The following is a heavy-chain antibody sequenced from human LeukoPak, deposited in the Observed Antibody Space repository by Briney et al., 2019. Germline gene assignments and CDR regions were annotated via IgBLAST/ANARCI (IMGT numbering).Heavy chain of an antibody. CDR3: AREYYDSSGYPLYFDY. V-gene: IGHV3-74*01. CDR1: GFTFSSYW. CDR2: VISDGSSA. D-gene: IGHD3-22*01. Sequence: GGSLRLSCVASGFTFSSYWMHWVRQAPGKGLVWVSRVISDGSSATYADSVKGRFTISRDNAKNTMYLQMNSLRAEDTAVYYCAREYYDSSGYPLYFDYWGQGTLVTVSS. J-gene: IGHJ4*02.